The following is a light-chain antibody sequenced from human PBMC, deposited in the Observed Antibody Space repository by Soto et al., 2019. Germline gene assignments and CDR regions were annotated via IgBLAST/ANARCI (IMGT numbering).Light chain of an antibody. J-gene: IGKJ1*01. Sequence: DIQMTQSPSTLSASVGDRVTITCRASQSVSNSLAWYQQKPGKAPPLLIYKASTLESGVPSRFSGSGSGTEFTLIISSLQHDDFATYYCQQYNSYSWTFGQGTKVVIK. CDR3: QQYNSYSWT. V-gene: IGKV1-5*03. CDR1: QSVSNS. CDR2: KAS.